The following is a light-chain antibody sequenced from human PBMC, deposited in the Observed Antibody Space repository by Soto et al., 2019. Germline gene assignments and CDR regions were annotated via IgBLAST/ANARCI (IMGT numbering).Light chain of an antibody. Sequence: DIVMTQSPDSLAVSLGERATINCKSSQSVLYNSDNKSYLSWYQQKPGQPPKLLIYWASMRESGVPDRFSGGVSGTDFTLSISSLQAEDGAVYYCQQYYGTPLTFVQGTKVEIK. CDR3: QQYYGTPLT. J-gene: IGKJ1*01. CDR2: WAS. CDR1: QSVLYNSDNKSY. V-gene: IGKV4-1*01.